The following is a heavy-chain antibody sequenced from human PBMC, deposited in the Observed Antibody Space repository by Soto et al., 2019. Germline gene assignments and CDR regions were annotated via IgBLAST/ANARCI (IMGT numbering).Heavy chain of an antibody. CDR3: ARYPAARHDYYYYYYMDV. Sequence: SETLSLTCTVSGGSISSSSYYWGWIRQPPGKGLEWIGSIYYSGSTYYNPSLKSQVTISVDTSKNQFSLKLSSVTAADTAVYYCARYPAARHDYYYYYYMDVWGKGTTVTVSS. J-gene: IGHJ6*03. CDR2: IYYSGST. CDR1: GGSISSSSYY. D-gene: IGHD6-6*01. V-gene: IGHV4-39*01.